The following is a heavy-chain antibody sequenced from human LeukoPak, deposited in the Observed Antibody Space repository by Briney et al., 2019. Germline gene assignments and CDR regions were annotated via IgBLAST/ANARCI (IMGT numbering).Heavy chain of an antibody. D-gene: IGHD2-21*02. Sequence: PSETLSLTCTVSGGSISSYYWSWIRQPPGKGLEWIGYIDYSGSTNYNPSLKSRVTISVDTSKNQFSLKLSSVTAADTAVYYCAREGVAYCGGDCYFGYFDYWGQGTLVTVSS. CDR3: AREGVAYCGGDCYFGYFDY. V-gene: IGHV4-59*01. J-gene: IGHJ4*02. CDR1: GGSISSYY. CDR2: IDYSGST.